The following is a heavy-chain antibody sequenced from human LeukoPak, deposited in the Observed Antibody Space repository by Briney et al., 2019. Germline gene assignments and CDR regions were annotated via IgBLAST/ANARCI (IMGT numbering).Heavy chain of an antibody. J-gene: IGHJ4*02. CDR3: ARVGSLRYFDRSYYFDY. V-gene: IGHV3-48*03. CDR1: GFTFSSYE. D-gene: IGHD3-9*01. Sequence: GGSLRLSXAASGFTFSSYEMNWVRQAPGKGLEWVSYISSSGSTIYYADSVKGRFTISRDNAKNSLYLQMNSLRAEDTAVYYCARVGSLRYFDRSYYFDYWGQGTLVTVSS. CDR2: ISSSGSTI.